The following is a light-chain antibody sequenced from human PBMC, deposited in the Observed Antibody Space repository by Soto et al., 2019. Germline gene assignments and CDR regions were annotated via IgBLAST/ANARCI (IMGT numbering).Light chain of an antibody. CDR2: DAS. CDR1: QGISSA. CDR3: QQFNSYPLT. J-gene: IGKJ4*01. Sequence: AIQLTQSPSSLPASVGDRVTITCRASQGISSALAWYQQKPGKAPKLLICDASTLESGVPSSFSCSGSGTDFTLTISSLQPEDFATYYCQQFNSYPLTFGGGTKVEIK. V-gene: IGKV1-13*02.